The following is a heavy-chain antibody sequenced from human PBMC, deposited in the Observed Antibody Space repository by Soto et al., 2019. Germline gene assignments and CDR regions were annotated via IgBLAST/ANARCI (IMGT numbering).Heavy chain of an antibody. CDR3: ARDSEDGIFGVVTYFDY. D-gene: IGHD3-3*01. J-gene: IGHJ4*02. CDR2: IWYDGSNK. V-gene: IGHV3-33*01. CDR1: GFTFSSYG. Sequence: QVQLVESGGGVVQPGRSLRLSCAASGFTFSSYGMHWVRQAPGKGLEWVAVIWYDGSNKYYADSVKGRFTISRDNSKNTLYLQMNSLRAEDTAVYYCARDSEDGIFGVVTYFDYWGQGTLVTVSS.